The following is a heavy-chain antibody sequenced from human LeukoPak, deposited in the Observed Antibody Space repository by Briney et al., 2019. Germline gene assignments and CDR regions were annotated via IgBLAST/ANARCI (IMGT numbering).Heavy chain of an antibody. Sequence: SETLSLTCTVSGCSIRSSYYYWGWIRQPPGKGLEWIGSIYDSGSTYYNPSLKSRVTISVDTSKNQFSLKLSSVTAADTAVYYCARGKVRGVRYFDYWGQGTLSPSPQ. CDR2: IYDSGST. J-gene: IGHJ4*02. CDR1: GCSIRSSYYY. D-gene: IGHD3-10*01. V-gene: IGHV4-39*07. CDR3: ARGKVRGVRYFDY.